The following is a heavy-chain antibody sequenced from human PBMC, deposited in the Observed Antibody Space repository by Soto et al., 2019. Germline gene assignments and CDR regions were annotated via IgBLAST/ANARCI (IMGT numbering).Heavy chain of an antibody. V-gene: IGHV1-69*01. Sequence: QVQLVQSGAEVKKPGSSVKVSCKASGGTFSSYAISWVRQAPGQGLEWMGGIIPIFGTANYAQKFQGRVTITAYESTSTAYMELSSLRSEDTAVYYCARGVIAVADMIVVYGMDVWGQGTTVTVSS. J-gene: IGHJ6*02. CDR1: GGTFSSYA. CDR2: IIPIFGTA. D-gene: IGHD6-19*01. CDR3: ARGVIAVADMIVVYGMDV.